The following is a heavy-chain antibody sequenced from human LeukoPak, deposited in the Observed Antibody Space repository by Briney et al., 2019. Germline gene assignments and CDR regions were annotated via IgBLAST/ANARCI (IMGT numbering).Heavy chain of an antibody. CDR2: ISWNSGSI. J-gene: IGHJ4*02. CDR3: AKGKGVYYFDY. Sequence: QPGRSLRLSCAASGFTFDDYAMHWVRQAPGKGLEWVSGISWNSGSIGYADSVKGRFTISRDNAKNSLYLQMNSLRAEDTALYYCAKGKGVYYFDYWGQGTLVTVSS. V-gene: IGHV3-9*01. CDR1: GFTFDDYA. D-gene: IGHD2-8*01.